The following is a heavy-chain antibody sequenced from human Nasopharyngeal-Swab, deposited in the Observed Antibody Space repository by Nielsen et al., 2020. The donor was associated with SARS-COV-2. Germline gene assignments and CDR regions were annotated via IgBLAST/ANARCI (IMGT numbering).Heavy chain of an antibody. D-gene: IGHD3-22*01. V-gene: IGHV4-31*03. CDR2: IYYSGST. CDR3: ARATITMIVVVDAFDI. J-gene: IGHJ3*02. CDR1: GSSISSGGYY. Sequence: SETLSLTCTVSGSSISSGGYYWSWIRQHPGKGLEWIGYIYYSGSTYYNPSLKSRVTISVDTSKNQFSLKLSSVTAADTAVYYCARATITMIVVVDAFDIWGQGTMVTVSS.